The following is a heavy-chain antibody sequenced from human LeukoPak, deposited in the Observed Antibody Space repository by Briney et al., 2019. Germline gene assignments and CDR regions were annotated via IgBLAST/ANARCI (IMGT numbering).Heavy chain of an antibody. J-gene: IGHJ3*02. V-gene: IGHV1-2*02. D-gene: IGHD1-26*01. CDR2: INPNSGGT. CDR1: GYTFTGYY. Sequence: ASVKVSCKASGYTFTGYYMHWVRQAPGQGLEWMGWINPNSGGTIYAQKFQGRVTMTEDTSTDTAYMELSSLRSEDTAVYYCAFTVGDSGSYYERAFDIWGQGTMVTVSS. CDR3: AFTVGDSGSYYERAFDI.